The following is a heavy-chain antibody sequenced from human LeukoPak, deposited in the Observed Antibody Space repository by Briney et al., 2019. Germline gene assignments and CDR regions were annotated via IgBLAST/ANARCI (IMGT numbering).Heavy chain of an antibody. Sequence: GALGPSLEGPGFPLQDFQLNLDPQAPGEGPGWVSYISSSGSTIYYADSVKGRFTISRDNAKNSLYLQMNSLRAEDTAVYYCARLALWFGESYFDYWGQGTLVTVSS. J-gene: IGHJ4*02. D-gene: IGHD3-10*01. CDR2: ISSSGSTI. CDR1: GFPLQDFQ. V-gene: IGHV3-11*01. CDR3: ARLALWFGESYFDY.